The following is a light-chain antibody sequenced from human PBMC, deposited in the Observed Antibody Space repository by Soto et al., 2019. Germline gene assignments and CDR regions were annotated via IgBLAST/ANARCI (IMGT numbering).Light chain of an antibody. J-gene: IGLJ3*02. CDR2: VNSDGSH. CDR1: SGHRNYA. CDR3: QTWATGIP. Sequence: QPVLTQSPSASASLGASVKLTCTLDSGHRNYAIAWHQQQPGKGPRYLMKVNSDGSHIQGDGIPGRFSGSSSGAERYLIISSLQSVDEADYYCQTWATGIPFGGGTNLTVL. V-gene: IGLV4-69*02.